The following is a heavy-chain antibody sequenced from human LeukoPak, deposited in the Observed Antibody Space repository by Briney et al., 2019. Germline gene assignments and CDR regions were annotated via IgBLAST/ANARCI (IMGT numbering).Heavy chain of an antibody. CDR2: IYYSGST. CDR1: GGSVSSGSYD. V-gene: IGHV4-61*01. CDR3: ATGGSGSYPRHNFDY. Sequence: SETLSLTCTVSGGSVSSGSYDWSWIRQPPGKGLEWIGYIYYSGSTNYNPSLKSRVTISVDTSKNQFSLKLSSVTAADTAVYYCATGGSGSYPRHNFDYWGQGTLVTVST. J-gene: IGHJ4*02. D-gene: IGHD3-10*01.